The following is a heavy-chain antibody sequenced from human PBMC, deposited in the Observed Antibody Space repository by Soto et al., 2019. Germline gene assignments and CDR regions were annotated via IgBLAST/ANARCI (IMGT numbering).Heavy chain of an antibody. D-gene: IGHD3-3*01. CDR1: GGSLPKYY. V-gene: IGHV4-4*07. CDR3: ARDNNDFWSLYPLAFDE. J-gene: IGHJ4*02. CDR2: ISTSGNV. Sequence: SSGTLSRTCTVSGGSLPKYYWSWIRQPAGKGLEWIGRISTSGNVVSKASLRSRLTVSVDTPKNQFSLRLNSVTAADTAVYYCARDNNDFWSLYPLAFDEWGQGALVTVS.